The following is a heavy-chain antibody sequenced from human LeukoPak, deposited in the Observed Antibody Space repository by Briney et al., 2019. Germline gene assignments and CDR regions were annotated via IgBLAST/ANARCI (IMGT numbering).Heavy chain of an antibody. CDR1: GGSISSGSYY. J-gene: IGHJ4*02. D-gene: IGHD6-19*01. Sequence: PSETLSLTCTVSGGSISSGSYYWSWIRQPAGKGLEWIGRIYTSGSTNYNPSLKSRVTISVDTSKNQFSLKLSSVTAADTAVYYCARGPPVEVAGHNFDYWGQGTLVTVSS. CDR2: IYTSGST. V-gene: IGHV4-61*02. CDR3: ARGPPVEVAGHNFDY.